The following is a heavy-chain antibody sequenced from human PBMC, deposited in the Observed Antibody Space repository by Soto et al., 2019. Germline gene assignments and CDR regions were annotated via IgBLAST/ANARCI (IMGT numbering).Heavy chain of an antibody. D-gene: IGHD2-21*02. J-gene: IGHJ5*02. Sequence: HVQLVQSGAEVKRPGSSVKVSCKTSGGIFSNYAISWMRQAPGQGLEWMGGIVPVVTTTNYAQKFQGRVTITADESTTTVYMELSSLTSEDTAVYYCARDPSCGGDCHFDLWGQGTLVTVSS. CDR3: ARDPSCGGDCHFDL. CDR1: GGIFSNYA. CDR2: IVPVVTTT. V-gene: IGHV1-69*12.